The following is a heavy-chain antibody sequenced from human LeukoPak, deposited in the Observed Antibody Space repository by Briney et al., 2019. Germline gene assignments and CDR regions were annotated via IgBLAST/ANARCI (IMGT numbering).Heavy chain of an antibody. V-gene: IGHV3-23*01. Sequence: PGGSLRLSCAATGFTFSSYAMSWVRQAPARGLEWVSAISGSGGSTYYADSGKGRFTISRDNSKNTLYLQMNSLRAEDTAVYYCAKGSAAAGTGIDPWGQGTLVTVSS. CDR2: ISGSGGST. CDR3: AKGSAAAGTGIDP. CDR1: GFTFSSYA. J-gene: IGHJ5*02. D-gene: IGHD6-13*01.